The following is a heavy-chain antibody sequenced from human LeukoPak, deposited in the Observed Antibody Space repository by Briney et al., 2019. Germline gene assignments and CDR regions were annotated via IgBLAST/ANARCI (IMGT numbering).Heavy chain of an antibody. CDR2: ISGSGGST. J-gene: IGHJ1*01. V-gene: IGHV3-23*01. D-gene: IGHD6-13*01. Sequence: GGSLRLSCAASGFTFSSYAMSWVRQAPGKGLEWVSAISGSGGSTYYADSVKGRFTISRDNSKNTRYLQMNSLRAEDTAVYYCAKDGLANIAAAGYFQHWGQGTLVTVSS. CDR1: GFTFSSYA. CDR3: AKDGLANIAAAGYFQH.